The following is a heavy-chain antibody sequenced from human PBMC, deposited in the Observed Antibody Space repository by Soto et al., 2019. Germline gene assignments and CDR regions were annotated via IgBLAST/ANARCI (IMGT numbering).Heavy chain of an antibody. V-gene: IGHV5-51*01. D-gene: IGHD3-10*01. J-gene: IGHJ3*02. Sequence: GESLKISCKGFGYTYPSYWIGWVRQMPGKGLEWMGIIYPEDSDTRYSPSFQGQVTISADKSIGTAYLQWSSLKASDTAMYYCARRILLWSVRDAFDIWGQGTMVTVSS. CDR1: GYTYPSYW. CDR3: ARRILLWSVRDAFDI. CDR2: IYPEDSDT.